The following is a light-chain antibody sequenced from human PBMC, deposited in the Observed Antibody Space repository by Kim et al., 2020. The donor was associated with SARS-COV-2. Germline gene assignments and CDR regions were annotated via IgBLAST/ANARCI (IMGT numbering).Light chain of an antibody. CDR3: QQNYSTPLT. J-gene: IGKJ4*01. Sequence: ASVGDRVTITCRASQGISSYLNWFQQKPGKAPKLLIYTASTLQSGVPSRFSGSGSGTDFTLTISSLQPEDFVTYYCQQNYSTPLTFGGGTKVDIK. CDR2: TAS. CDR1: QGISSY. V-gene: IGKV1-39*01.